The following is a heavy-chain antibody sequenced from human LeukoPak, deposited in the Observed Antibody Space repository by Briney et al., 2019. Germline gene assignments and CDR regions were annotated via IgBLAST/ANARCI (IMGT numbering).Heavy chain of an antibody. CDR3: ARAFVVVVAATGGPLDY. CDR2: ISAYNGNT. CDR1: GYTFTSYG. J-gene: IGHJ4*02. V-gene: IGHV1-18*01. D-gene: IGHD2-15*01. Sequence: ASVKVSCKASGYTFTSYGISWVRQAPGRGLEWMGWISAYNGNTNYAQKLQGRVTMTTDTSTSTAYMELRSLRSDDTAVYYCARAFVVVVAATGGPLDYWGQGTLVTVSS.